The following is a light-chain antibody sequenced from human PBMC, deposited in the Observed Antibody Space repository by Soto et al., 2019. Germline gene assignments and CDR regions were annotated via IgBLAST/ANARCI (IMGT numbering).Light chain of an antibody. CDR1: RSNIGTNY. J-gene: IGLJ1*01. CDR2: SNN. V-gene: IGLV1-47*02. CDR3: AAWDDSLSGYV. Sequence: QSVLTQPPSASGTPGQRVTISCSGSRSNIGTNYVYWYQQLPGTAPKLLIYSNNQRPSGVPDRFSGYKSGTSASLAISGLRSEDEADYYCAAWDDSLSGYVFGTGTKVTVL.